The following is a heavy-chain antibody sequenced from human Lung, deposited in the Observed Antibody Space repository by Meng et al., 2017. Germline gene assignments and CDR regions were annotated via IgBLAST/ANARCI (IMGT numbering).Heavy chain of an antibody. CDR1: GYTFTSYG. CDR2: RSEEKGKK. V-gene: IGHV1-18*01. CDR3: ARLGRKKTGRKEG. J-gene: IGHJ4*02. D-gene: IGHD3-10*01. Sequence: QVQLVQSGAEVKKPGAAVKVCCKASGYTFTSYGITWVRQAPGQGREGRGGRSEEKGKKKEEKKRKGRGKRATDTCTVGACIELRSLRSDDTAVYYCARLGRKKTGRKEGGGQGT.